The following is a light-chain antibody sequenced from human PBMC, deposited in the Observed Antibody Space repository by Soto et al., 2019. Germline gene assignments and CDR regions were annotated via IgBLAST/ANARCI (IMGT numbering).Light chain of an antibody. Sequence: DIQMAQSPSSLSASVGDRVTITCRASQSISSYLNWYQQKPGKAPKLLIYAASSLQSGVPSRFSGSGSGTDYTLTVSSLQREDFATYYCQHSYTTPPAFGQGTKVEIK. J-gene: IGKJ1*01. CDR1: QSISSY. CDR2: AAS. V-gene: IGKV1-39*01. CDR3: QHSYTTPPA.